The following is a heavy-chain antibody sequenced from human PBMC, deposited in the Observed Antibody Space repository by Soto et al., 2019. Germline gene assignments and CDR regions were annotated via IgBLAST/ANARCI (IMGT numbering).Heavy chain of an antibody. CDR3: ARVGASGSYDY. CDR2: ISESGNTT. D-gene: IGHD1-26*01. Sequence: PGGSLRLSCAASGFTFGGYAMTWVRQTPRRGLEWVSAISESGNTTYYADSVKGRFTISRDNAKNTLYLQMNSLRDEDTAVYYCARVGASGSYDYWGQGTLVTVSS. V-gene: IGHV3-23*01. J-gene: IGHJ4*02. CDR1: GFTFGGYA.